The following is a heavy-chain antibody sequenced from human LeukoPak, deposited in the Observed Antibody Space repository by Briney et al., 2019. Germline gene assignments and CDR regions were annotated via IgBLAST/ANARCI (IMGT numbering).Heavy chain of an antibody. CDR1: GGSISSYY. D-gene: IGHD2-2*01. CDR2: IYTSGST. J-gene: IGHJ6*03. V-gene: IGHV4-4*09. CDR3: ARLSSSSTSVGLGYYYYYYMDV. Sequence: SESLSLTCTVSGGSISSYYWSWIRQPPGKGLEWSGYIYTSGSTNYNPSLKSRVTISVDTSKNQFSLKLSSVTAADTAVYYCARLSSSSTSVGLGYYYYYYMDVWGKGTTVTVSS.